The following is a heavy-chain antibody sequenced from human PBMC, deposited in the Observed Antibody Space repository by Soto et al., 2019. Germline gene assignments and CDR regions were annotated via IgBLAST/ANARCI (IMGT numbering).Heavy chain of an antibody. CDR1: GGSISSGGYS. Sequence: SETLSLTCAVSGGSISSGGYSWSWIRQPPGKGLEWIGYIYHSGSTYYNPSLKSRVTISVDRSKNQFSLKLSSVTAADTAVYYCARVLVVYYDSSGYFDYWGQGTLVTVSS. D-gene: IGHD3-22*01. V-gene: IGHV4-30-2*01. J-gene: IGHJ4*02. CDR3: ARVLVVYYDSSGYFDY. CDR2: IYHSGST.